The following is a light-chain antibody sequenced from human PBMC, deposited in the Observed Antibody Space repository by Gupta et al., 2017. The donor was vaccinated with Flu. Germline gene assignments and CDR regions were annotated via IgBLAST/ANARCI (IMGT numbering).Light chain of an antibody. CDR2: GAS. CDR3: QQYNNWPL. Sequence: EIVMTQSPSTPSVSPGERATLSCMASQSVSSNLAWYQQNPGQAPRLLIYGASTRATGIPARFSGSGSGTEFTLTISSLQSEDFAFYYCQQYNNWPLFGQGTKVEIK. CDR1: QSVSSN. V-gene: IGKV3-15*01. J-gene: IGKJ1*01.